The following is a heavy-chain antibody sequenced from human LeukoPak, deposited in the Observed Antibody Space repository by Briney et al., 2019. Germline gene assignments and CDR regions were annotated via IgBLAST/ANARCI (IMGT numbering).Heavy chain of an antibody. CDR2: INHSGST. Sequence: SETLSLTCAVSGGSFTGSFSTYYWSWIRQPPGKGLEWIGEINHSGSTTYNPSLKSRVTISIDTSKNHFSLKLSSVTGADTAMYYCARNGWYSVDYWGQGTQVIVSS. CDR3: ARNGWYSVDY. D-gene: IGHD6-19*01. V-gene: IGHV4-34*01. CDR1: GGSFTGSFSTYY. J-gene: IGHJ4*02.